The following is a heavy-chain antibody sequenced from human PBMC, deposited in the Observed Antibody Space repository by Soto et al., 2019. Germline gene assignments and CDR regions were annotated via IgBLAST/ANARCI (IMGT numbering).Heavy chain of an antibody. CDR2: ISYDGSNK. Sequence: QVQLVESGGGVVQPGRSLRLSCAASGFTFSSYAMHWVRQAPGKGLEWVAVISYDGSNKYYADSVKGRFTISRDNSKNTLYLQMNSLRAEDTAVYYCARDSAIVVVVAAHLDYWGQGTLVTVSS. V-gene: IGHV3-30-3*01. CDR3: ARDSAIVVVVAAHLDY. J-gene: IGHJ4*02. CDR1: GFTFSSYA. D-gene: IGHD2-15*01.